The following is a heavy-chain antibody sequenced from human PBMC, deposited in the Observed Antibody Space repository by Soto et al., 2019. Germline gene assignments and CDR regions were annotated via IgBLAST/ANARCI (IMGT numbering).Heavy chain of an antibody. V-gene: IGHV1-24*01. CDR1: GYTLTELS. CDR2: FDPEDGET. CDR3: ATDLRRFGELLYDAFDI. D-gene: IGHD3-10*01. Sequence: SVKVSCKVSGYTLTELSIHWVRQAPGKGLEWMGGFDPEDGETIYAQKFQGRVTMTEDTSTDTAYMELSSLRSEDTAVYYCATDLRRFGELLYDAFDIWGQGTMVTVSS. J-gene: IGHJ3*02.